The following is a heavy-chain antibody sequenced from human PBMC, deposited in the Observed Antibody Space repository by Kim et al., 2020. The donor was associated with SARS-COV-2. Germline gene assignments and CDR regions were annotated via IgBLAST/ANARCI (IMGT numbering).Heavy chain of an antibody. V-gene: IGHV3-30*18. D-gene: IGHD2-21*02. CDR1: GFTFSSYG. CDR2: ISYDGSNK. J-gene: IGHJ6*01. Sequence: GGSLRLSCAASGFTFSSYGMHWVRQAPGKGLEWVAVISYDGSNKYYADSVKDRFTISRDNSKNTLYLQMNSLRAEDTAVYYCAKDLTVFARYYYYAMDV. CDR3: AKDLTVFARYYYYAMDV.